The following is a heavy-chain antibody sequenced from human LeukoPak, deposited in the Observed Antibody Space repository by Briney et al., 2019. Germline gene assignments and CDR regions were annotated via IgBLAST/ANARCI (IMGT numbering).Heavy chain of an antibody. J-gene: IGHJ3*02. CDR2: IYYSGST. D-gene: IGHD3-22*01. Sequence: SETLSLTCTVSGGSISSYYWSWVRQPPGKGLEWIGYIYYSGSTNYNPSLKSRVTISVDTSKNQFSLKLSSVTAADTAVYYCARGHVTTMIVVVMVAPNDAFDIWGQGTMVTVSS. CDR3: ARGHVTTMIVVVMVAPNDAFDI. V-gene: IGHV4-59*01. CDR1: GGSISSYY.